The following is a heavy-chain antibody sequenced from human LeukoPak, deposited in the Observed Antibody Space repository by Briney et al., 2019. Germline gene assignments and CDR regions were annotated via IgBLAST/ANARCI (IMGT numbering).Heavy chain of an antibody. CDR1: GYSFTSYW. V-gene: IGHV5-51*01. D-gene: IGHD6-13*01. J-gene: IGHJ5*02. Sequence: GESLKISCKGSGYSFTSYWIGWVRQMPGKGLEWMGIIYPGDSDTRYSPSFQGQVTISADKTISTAYLQWSSLKASDTAMYYCARRDSSLYNRFDPWGQGTLVTVSS. CDR3: ARRDSSLYNRFDP. CDR2: IYPGDSDT.